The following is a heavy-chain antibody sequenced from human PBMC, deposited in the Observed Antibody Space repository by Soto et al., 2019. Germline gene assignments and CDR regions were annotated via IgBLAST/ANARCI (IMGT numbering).Heavy chain of an antibody. CDR1: GFTFDDYT. Sequence: DVQLVESGGVVVQPGGSLRLSCAASGFTFDDYTMHWVRQAPGKGLEWVSLISWDGGSTYYADSVKGRFTISRDNSKNSLYLQMNSLRTEDTALYYCAKVLFGSRPRYYYYGMDVWGQGTTVTVSS. CDR2: ISWDGGST. J-gene: IGHJ6*02. D-gene: IGHD3-10*02. CDR3: AKVLFGSRPRYYYYGMDV. V-gene: IGHV3-43*01.